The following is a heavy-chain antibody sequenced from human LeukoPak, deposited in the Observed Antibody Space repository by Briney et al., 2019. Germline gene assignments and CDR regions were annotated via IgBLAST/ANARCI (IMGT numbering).Heavy chain of an antibody. CDR2: INHSGST. J-gene: IGHJ2*01. D-gene: IGHD3-10*01. CDR1: GGSFSGYY. CDR3: AGEKPLCGMVRGVTGSFDL. Sequence: SETLSLTCAVYGGSFSGYYWSWIRQPPGKGLEWIGEINHSGSTNYNPSLKSRVTISVDTSKNQFSLKLSSVTAEDTAVYYCAGEKPLCGMVRGVTGSFDLWGRGTLVTVSS. V-gene: IGHV4-34*01.